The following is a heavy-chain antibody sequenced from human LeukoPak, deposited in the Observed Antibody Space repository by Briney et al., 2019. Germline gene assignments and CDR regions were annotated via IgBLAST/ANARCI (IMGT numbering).Heavy chain of an antibody. J-gene: IGHJ4*02. CDR3: ARDSGAYDYAWGSYPQYFDY. D-gene: IGHD3-16*02. CDR2: INPNSGGT. V-gene: IGHV1-2*02. CDR1: GYTFTGYY. Sequence: ASVKVSCKASGYTFTGYYMHWVRQAPGQGLEWMGWINPNSGGTNYAQKFQGRVTMTRDTSISTAYMELSRLRSDDTAVYYCARDSGAYDYAWGSYPQYFDYWGQGTLVTVSS.